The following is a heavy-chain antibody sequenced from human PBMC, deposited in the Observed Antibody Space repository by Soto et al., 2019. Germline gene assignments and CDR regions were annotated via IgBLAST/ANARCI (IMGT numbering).Heavy chain of an antibody. CDR1: GGSFSGYY. Sequence: SETLSLTCAVYGGSFSGYYWSWIRQPPGKGLEWIGEINHSGSTNYNPSLKSRVTISVDTSKNQFSLKLSSVTAADTAVYYCARVAYYDFWSGDFDYWGQGTLVTVSS. CDR3: ARVAYYDFWSGDFDY. CDR2: INHSGST. V-gene: IGHV4-34*01. J-gene: IGHJ4*02. D-gene: IGHD3-3*01.